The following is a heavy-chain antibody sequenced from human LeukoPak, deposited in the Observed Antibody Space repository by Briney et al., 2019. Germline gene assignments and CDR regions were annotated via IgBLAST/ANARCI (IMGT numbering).Heavy chain of an antibody. Sequence: SETLSLTCAVSRYSIISSDWCGWIRQPPGKGLEWIGYIHHSGSTYHDPSLKSRVTMSVDTSKNQFSLKLSSVTAVDTAVYYCTSKTAAAQAFDYWGQGTLVTVSS. CDR1: RYSIISSDW. V-gene: IGHV4-28*01. CDR3: TSKTAAAQAFDY. CDR2: IHHSGST. J-gene: IGHJ4*02. D-gene: IGHD6-13*01.